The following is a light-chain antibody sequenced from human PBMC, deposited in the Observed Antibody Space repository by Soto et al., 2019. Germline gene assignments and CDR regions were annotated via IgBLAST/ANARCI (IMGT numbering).Light chain of an antibody. CDR2: GVS. Sequence: EIVLTQSPGNLSLSPWERATLSCRTSESVSDSQLAWYQQKPGQAPRLLIYGVSSRATGIADRFSASGSGTDFTLTISRLEPEDFALYYCQQYGSSRWTFGQGTKVDIK. J-gene: IGKJ1*01. CDR3: QQYGSSRWT. V-gene: IGKV3-20*01. CDR1: ESVSDSQ.